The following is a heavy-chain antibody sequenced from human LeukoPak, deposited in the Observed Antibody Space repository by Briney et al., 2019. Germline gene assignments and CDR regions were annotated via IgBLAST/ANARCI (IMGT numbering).Heavy chain of an antibody. CDR3: ARVGRGSYPRRVYFDY. V-gene: IGHV3-23*01. Sequence: TGGSLRLSCAASGFTFSSYAMSWVRPAPGKGLEWVSAISGSGGSTYYADSVKGRFTTSRDNSKNTLYLQMNSLRAEDTAVYYCARVGRGSYPRRVYFDYWGQGTLVTVSS. CDR2: ISGSGGST. D-gene: IGHD1-26*01. CDR1: GFTFSSYA. J-gene: IGHJ4*02.